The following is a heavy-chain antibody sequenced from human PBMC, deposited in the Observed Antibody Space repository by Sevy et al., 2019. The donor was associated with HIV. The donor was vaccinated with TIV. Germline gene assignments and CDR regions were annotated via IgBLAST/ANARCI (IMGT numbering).Heavy chain of an antibody. CDR3: ARDRYAGPNMSYLDY. V-gene: IGHV3-30*04. CDR1: GFTFISYT. Sequence: GGSLRLSCAASGFTFISYTMHWVRQAPGKGLEWVALISYDGSDKYYGDSVKGRFTISRDNSKNTLYLQMNSLTPGDTAVYYCARDRYAGPNMSYLDYWAQGTLVTVSS. CDR2: ISYDGSDK. J-gene: IGHJ4*02. D-gene: IGHD2-21*01.